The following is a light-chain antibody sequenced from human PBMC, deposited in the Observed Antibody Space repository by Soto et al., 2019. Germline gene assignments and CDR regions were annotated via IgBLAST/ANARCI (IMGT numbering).Light chain of an antibody. CDR1: LSVSVL. J-gene: IGKJ1*01. V-gene: IGKV3-11*01. Sequence: ELVMTQSPATLSVSPLQRAPQSFRTSLSVSVLLDWYQQKPGQASRLLISDAPNRATGIPDRFSGSGSGTDFTLTISSLEPEDFAVYYCQQRSNWPPTWTFGQGTKVDIK. CDR3: QQRSNWPPTWT. CDR2: DAP.